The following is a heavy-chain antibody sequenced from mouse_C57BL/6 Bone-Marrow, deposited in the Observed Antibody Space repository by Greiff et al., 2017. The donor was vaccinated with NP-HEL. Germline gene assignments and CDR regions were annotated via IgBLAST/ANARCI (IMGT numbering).Heavy chain of an antibody. Sequence: VQLVESGAELVKPGASVKMSCKASGYTFTTYPIEWMKQNHGKSLEWIGNFHPYNDDTKYNEKFKGKATLTVEKSSSTVYLELSRLTSDDSAVYYCARRNYDYDEYFDVWGTGTTVTVSS. V-gene: IGHV1-47*01. J-gene: IGHJ1*03. CDR1: GYTFTTYP. CDR2: FHPYNDDT. CDR3: ARRNYDYDEYFDV. D-gene: IGHD2-4*01.